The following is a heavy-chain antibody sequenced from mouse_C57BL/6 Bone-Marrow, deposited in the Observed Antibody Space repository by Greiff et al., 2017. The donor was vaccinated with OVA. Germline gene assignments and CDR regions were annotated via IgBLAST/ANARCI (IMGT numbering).Heavy chain of an antibody. Sequence: VKLLESGPELVRPGVSVKISCKGSGYTFTDYAMHWVKQSHAKSLEWIGVISTYYGDASYNQKFKDKATMTVDKSSSTAYMELARLTSEDSAVDYCARRYSILYYFDYWGKGTTLTVSS. CDR2: ISTYYGDA. J-gene: IGHJ2*01. V-gene: IGHV1-67*01. CDR1: GYTFTDYA. D-gene: IGHD2-5*01. CDR3: ARRYSILYYFDY.